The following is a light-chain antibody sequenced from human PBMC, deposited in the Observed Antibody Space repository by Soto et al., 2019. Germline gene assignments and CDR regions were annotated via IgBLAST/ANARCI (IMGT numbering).Light chain of an antibody. J-gene: IGKJ1*01. CDR3: HQRHSWPRT. CDR2: QTS. CDR1: QNINTR. Sequence: EIVLTQSPATLSSFPGDRVTLSCRASQNINTRLAWYQHRPGQAPRLLIYQTSLRAAGIPARFSASGSGTDFTLTISVVQPEDFALYYCHQRHSWPRTFGQGTKVDI. V-gene: IGKV3-11*01.